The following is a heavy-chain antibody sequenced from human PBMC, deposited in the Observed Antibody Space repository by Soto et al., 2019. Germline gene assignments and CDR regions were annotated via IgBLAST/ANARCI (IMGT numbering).Heavy chain of an antibody. J-gene: IGHJ4*02. CDR3: ARPQVAGFRADTGYFDY. V-gene: IGHV4-31*03. D-gene: IGHD3-10*01. CDR1: GASLKGGPYY. Sequence: QVQLQESGPGLVKTSETLSLTCSFSGASLKGGPYYWSWVRQRPGKAMEWLAFIDGAGGAHYHPALKSRLIISIDTSKNQFFLRLDSVTAADTAMYFCARPQVAGFRADTGYFDYWGQGLLVTVSS. CDR2: IDGAGGA.